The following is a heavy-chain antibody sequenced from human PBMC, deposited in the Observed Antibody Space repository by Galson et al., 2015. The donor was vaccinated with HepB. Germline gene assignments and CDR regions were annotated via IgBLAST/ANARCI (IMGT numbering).Heavy chain of an antibody. V-gene: IGHV4-59*11. Sequence: LSLTCTVSGDSMTNHQWAWIRQPPGKRLEWIGSLFYSGTTSYNPSLRSRVILSGDTSKNQFYLKVKSLSAADTAVYYCARDSRMGSFDIWGLGTLVSVSS. CDR2: LFYSGTT. CDR3: ARDSRMGSFDI. J-gene: IGHJ3*02. CDR1: GDSMTNHQ.